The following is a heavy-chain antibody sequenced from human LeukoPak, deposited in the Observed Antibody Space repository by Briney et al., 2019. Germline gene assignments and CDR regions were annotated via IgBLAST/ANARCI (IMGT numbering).Heavy chain of an antibody. Sequence: ASVKVSCKASGYTFTSYYMHWVRQAPGQGLEWMGIINPSGGSTSYAQKFQGRVTMTRDTSTSTVYMELSSLRSEDTAVYYCARGYSSGWYGTYYYYYMDVWGKGTTVTVSS. CDR2: INPSGGST. CDR1: GYTFTSYY. J-gene: IGHJ6*03. V-gene: IGHV1-46*01. CDR3: ARGYSSGWYGTYYYYYMDV. D-gene: IGHD6-13*01.